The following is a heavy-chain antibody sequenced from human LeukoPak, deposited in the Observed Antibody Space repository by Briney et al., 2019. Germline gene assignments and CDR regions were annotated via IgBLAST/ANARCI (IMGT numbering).Heavy chain of an antibody. Sequence: SETLPLTCAVYGGSFSGYYWSWIRQPPGKGLEWIGEINHSGSTNYNPSLKSRVTISVDTSKNQFSLKLSSVTAADTAVYYCARDKTDSSGYYLGYYFDYWGQGTLVTVSS. J-gene: IGHJ4*02. CDR1: GGSFSGYY. D-gene: IGHD3-22*01. CDR3: ARDKTDSSGYYLGYYFDY. CDR2: INHSGST. V-gene: IGHV4-34*01.